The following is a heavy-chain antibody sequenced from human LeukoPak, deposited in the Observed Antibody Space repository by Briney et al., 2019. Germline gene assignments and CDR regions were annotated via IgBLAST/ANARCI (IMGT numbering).Heavy chain of an antibody. CDR2: ISSIGGST. Sequence: GGSLRLSCAAPGFTFNNYAMNWVRQAPRKGLEWVSSISSIGGSTYYADSVKGRFTISRDNSKNTLYLQMNSLRTEDTAVYYCAKGGSSWGLVDYWGQGTLVTVSS. V-gene: IGHV3-23*01. CDR3: AKGGSSWGLVDY. J-gene: IGHJ4*02. CDR1: GFTFNNYA. D-gene: IGHD6-13*01.